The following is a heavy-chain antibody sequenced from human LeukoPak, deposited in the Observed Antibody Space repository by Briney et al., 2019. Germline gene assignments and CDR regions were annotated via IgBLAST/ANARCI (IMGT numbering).Heavy chain of an antibody. D-gene: IGHD3-16*01. CDR3: ARGGLRDAFDI. CDR2: VYTSGST. V-gene: IGHV4-4*07. CDR1: GGSISGYY. Sequence: SETLSLTCSVSGGSISGYYWTWIRQPAGKGLEWIGRVYTSGSTHYNPSLKTRLTMSVDTSKNQFSLKLSSVTAADTAVYYCARGGLRDAFDIWGQGTMVTVSS. J-gene: IGHJ3*02.